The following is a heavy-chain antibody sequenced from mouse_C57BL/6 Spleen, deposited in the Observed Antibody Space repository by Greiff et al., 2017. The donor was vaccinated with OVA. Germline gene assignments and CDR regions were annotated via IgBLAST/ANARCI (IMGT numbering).Heavy chain of an antibody. V-gene: IGHV6-6*01. CDR2: ISNKANNHAT. Sequence: EVKLEESGGGLVQPGGSMKLSCAASGFTFSDAWMDWVRQSPEKGLEWVAEISNKANNHATYYDESVTGRFTISSNDSKSSVNLQMNNLRAEDTGIYYCTRRYSKGYFDYWGQGTTLTVSS. D-gene: IGHD2-5*01. CDR1: GFTFSDAW. J-gene: IGHJ2*01. CDR3: TRRYSKGYFDY.